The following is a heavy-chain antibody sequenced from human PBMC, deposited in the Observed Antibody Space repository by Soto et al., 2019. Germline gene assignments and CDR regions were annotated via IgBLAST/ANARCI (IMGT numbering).Heavy chain of an antibody. V-gene: IGHV1-69*06. CDR3: ARDLGVTSTSLYGMDV. D-gene: IGHD2-2*01. CDR2: IIPIFGTA. Sequence: QVQLVQSGTEVKKPGSSVKVSCKASGGTFSSYAISWVRQAPGQGLEWMGGIIPIFGTANYAQKFQGRVTITADKSTSTAYMELSSLRSEDTAVYYCARDLGVTSTSLYGMDVWGQGTTVTVSS. J-gene: IGHJ6*02. CDR1: GGTFSSYA.